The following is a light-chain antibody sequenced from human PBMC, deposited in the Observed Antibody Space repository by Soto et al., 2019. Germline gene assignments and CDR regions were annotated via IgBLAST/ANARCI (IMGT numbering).Light chain of an antibody. CDR2: DAS. J-gene: IGKJ1*01. Sequence: DIQMTQSPATLSASVGDRVTITCRASQSISSWLAWYQQKPGKVPKLLIDDASSLESGVPSRFSGIGSGTEFTLTISSLQPDDFATYYCQQYNTYPWTFGQGTKVEIK. CDR3: QQYNTYPWT. V-gene: IGKV1-5*01. CDR1: QSISSW.